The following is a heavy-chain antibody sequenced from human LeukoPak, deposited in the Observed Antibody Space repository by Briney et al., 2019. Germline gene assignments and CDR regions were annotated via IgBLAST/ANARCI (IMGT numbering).Heavy chain of an antibody. D-gene: IGHD6-19*01. J-gene: IGHJ4*02. CDR1: GGSISSSSYY. CDR2: IYYSGST. Sequence: SETLSLTCSVSGGSISSSSYYWGWIRQPPGKGLEWIGSIYYSGSTYYNPSLKSRVTISADTSKNQFSLKLSSVTAADTAVYYCARLSRQWLPYIDYWGQGTLVTVSS. V-gene: IGHV4-39*01. CDR3: ARLSRQWLPYIDY.